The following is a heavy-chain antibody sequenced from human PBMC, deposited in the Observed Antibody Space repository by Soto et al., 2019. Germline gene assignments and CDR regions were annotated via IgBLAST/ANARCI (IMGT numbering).Heavy chain of an antibody. V-gene: IGHV3-33*01. CDR3: ARDTPVYCTNGVCYPQVDYYYYGMDV. CDR2: IWYDGSNK. CDR1: GFTFSSYG. Sequence: GGSLRLSCAASGFTFSSYGMHWVRQAPGKGLEWVAVIWYDGSNKYYADSVKGRFTISRDNSKNTLYLQMNSLRAEDTAVYYCARDTPVYCTNGVCYPQVDYYYYGMDVWGQGTTVTVYS. D-gene: IGHD2-8*01. J-gene: IGHJ6*02.